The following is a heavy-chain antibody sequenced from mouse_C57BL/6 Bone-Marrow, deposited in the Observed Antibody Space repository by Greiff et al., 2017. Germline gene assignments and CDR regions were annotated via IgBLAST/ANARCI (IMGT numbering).Heavy chain of an antibody. D-gene: IGHD2-12*01. V-gene: IGHV1-7*01. Sequence: VQLQQSGAELAKPGASVKLSCKASGYTFTSYWMHWVKQRPGQGLEWIGYINPSSGYTKYNQKFKDKATLTAANSSSTAYMQLSSLTYEDSAVYYCAGYSVAWFAYWGQGTLVTVSA. CDR2: INPSSGYT. CDR3: AGYSVAWFAY. CDR1: GYTFTSYW. J-gene: IGHJ3*01.